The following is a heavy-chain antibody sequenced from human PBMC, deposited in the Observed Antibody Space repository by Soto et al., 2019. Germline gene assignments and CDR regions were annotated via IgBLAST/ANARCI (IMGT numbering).Heavy chain of an antibody. V-gene: IGHV3-20*04. J-gene: IGHJ4*02. CDR3: AREGDSSGWYTLRPNYFDY. D-gene: IGHD6-19*01. CDR1: GFTFDDYG. Sequence: EVQLVESGGGVVRPGGSLRLSCAASGFTFDDYGMSWVRQAPGKGLEWVSGINWNGGSTGYADSVKGRFTISRDNAKNSLYLQMNSLRAEDTALYYCAREGDSSGWYTLRPNYFDYWGQGTLVTVSS. CDR2: INWNGGST.